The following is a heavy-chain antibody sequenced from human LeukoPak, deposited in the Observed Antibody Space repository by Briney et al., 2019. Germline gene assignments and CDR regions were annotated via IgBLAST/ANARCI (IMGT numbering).Heavy chain of an antibody. J-gene: IGHJ4*02. V-gene: IGHV4-39*01. CDR3: GRHFPETGRDEQPLEY. D-gene: IGHD3-10*01. CDR2: ICFSRTT. CDR1: GGSISSCDSY. Sequence: SETLSLTCTVSGGSISSCDSYWAWVRQPPGKGLEWIGSICFSRTTYYNPSLKSRVTMSIDTSKNHFSLKVASVTAADTAVYYCGRHFPETGRDEQPLEYWGQGSLFTVSS.